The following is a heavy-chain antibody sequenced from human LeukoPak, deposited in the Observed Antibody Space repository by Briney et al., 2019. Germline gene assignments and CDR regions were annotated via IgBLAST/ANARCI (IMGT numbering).Heavy chain of an antibody. CDR2: IYHSGST. D-gene: IGHD4-17*01. Sequence: SQTLSLTCAVSGGSISSGGYSWSWIRQPPGKGLEWIGYIYHSGSTYYNPSLKSRVTISVDRSKNQFSLKLSSVTAADTAVYYCARFRDYGDVDAFDILGQGTMVTVSS. CDR3: ARFRDYGDVDAFDI. CDR1: GGSISSGGYS. J-gene: IGHJ3*02. V-gene: IGHV4-30-2*01.